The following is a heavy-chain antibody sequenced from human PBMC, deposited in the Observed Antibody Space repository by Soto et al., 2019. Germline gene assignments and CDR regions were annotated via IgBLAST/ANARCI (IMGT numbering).Heavy chain of an antibody. J-gene: IGHJ4*02. CDR3: ARARPLDYYYSYGCYDDY. CDR1: GYTFTNYG. V-gene: IGHV1-18*01. Sequence: ASVKVSCKASGYTFTNYGVTWVRQAPGQGLEWVGWISPYNGNSSYEQNLQGRVTMTTDTSTRTAYMELRSLTSDDTAVYYCARARPLDYYYSYGCYDDYWGQGTLVTVSS. CDR2: ISPYNGNS. D-gene: IGHD3-22*01.